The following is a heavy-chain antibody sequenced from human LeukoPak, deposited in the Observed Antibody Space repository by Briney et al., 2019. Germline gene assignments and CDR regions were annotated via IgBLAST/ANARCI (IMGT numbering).Heavy chain of an antibody. J-gene: IGHJ4*02. CDR2: IYHSGST. CDR1: GCSFSSGYY. Sequence: PSETLSLTCAVSGCSFSSGYYWGWIRPPPGKGLEWIGSIYHSGSTYYNPSLKSRVTISVDTSKNQFSLKLSSVTAADTAVYYCAGAGLVITHYCGQGTLVTVS. CDR3: AGAGLVITHY. V-gene: IGHV4-38-2*01. D-gene: IGHD3-22*01.